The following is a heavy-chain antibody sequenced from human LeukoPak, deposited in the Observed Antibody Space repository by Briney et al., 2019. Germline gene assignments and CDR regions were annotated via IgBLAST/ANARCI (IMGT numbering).Heavy chain of an antibody. CDR1: GYTFTAYS. CDR3: ARWPTRLDFDY. CDR2: INPNSGGT. V-gene: IGHV1-2*02. D-gene: IGHD3-22*01. Sequence: ASVKVSCKASGYTFTAYSIHWVRQAPGQGLEWMGWINPNSGGTNYAQKFQGRVTMTRDTSISTAYMELSRLRSDDTAVYYCARWPTRLDFDYWGRETLVPVSS. J-gene: IGHJ4*02.